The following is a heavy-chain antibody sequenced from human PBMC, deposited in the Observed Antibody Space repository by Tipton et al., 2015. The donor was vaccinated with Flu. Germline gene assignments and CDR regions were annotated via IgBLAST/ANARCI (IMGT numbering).Heavy chain of an antibody. Sequence: TLSLTCTVSGGSINSGSYYWSWIRQPAGQGLQWIGRIYTSGSTNYNFSLNSRVTISVDTSKNQFYLKLSSVTAADTAIYYCARRAPNSGTFYFDYWGQGTLVTVSS. D-gene: IGHD1-26*01. CDR3: ARRAPNSGTFYFDY. CDR1: GGSINSGSYY. V-gene: IGHV4-61*02. CDR2: IYTSGST. J-gene: IGHJ4*02.